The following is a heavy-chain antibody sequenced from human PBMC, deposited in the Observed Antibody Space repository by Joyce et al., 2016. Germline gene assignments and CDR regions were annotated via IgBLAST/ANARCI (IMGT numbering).Heavy chain of an antibody. V-gene: IGHV4-30-4*01. Sequence: QVQLQETGPGLVKPSQTLSLTCTVSGDPIRSGNFYWSGVRQQPGKGLGWIGYSHYSGRTQYNPSHGGRVIISIDTVEQEHSLQLNSVAAADTAVYFCAGTGSIGGCWGQGTLVTVSS. J-gene: IGHJ4*02. CDR3: AGTGSIGGC. CDR1: GDPIRSGNFY. CDR2: SHYSGRT. D-gene: IGHD3-16*01.